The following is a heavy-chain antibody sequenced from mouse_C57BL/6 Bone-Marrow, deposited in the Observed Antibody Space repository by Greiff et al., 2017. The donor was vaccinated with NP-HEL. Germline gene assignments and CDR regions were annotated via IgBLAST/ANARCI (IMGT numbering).Heavy chain of an antibody. CDR3: ARHDGYYEVWFAY. CDR1: GYTFTDYN. D-gene: IGHD2-3*01. Sequence: EVHLVESGPELVKPGASVKIPCKASGYTFTDYNMDWVKQSHGKSLEWIGDINPNNGGTIYNQKFKGKATLTVDKSSSTAYMELRSLTSEDTAVYYCARHDGYYEVWFAYWGQGTLVTVSA. V-gene: IGHV1-18*01. CDR2: INPNNGGT. J-gene: IGHJ3*01.